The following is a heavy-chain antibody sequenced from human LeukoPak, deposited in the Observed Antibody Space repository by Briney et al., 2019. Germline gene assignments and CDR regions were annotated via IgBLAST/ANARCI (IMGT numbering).Heavy chain of an antibody. CDR1: GGTFSSYA. Sequence: SVKVSCKASGGTFSSYAISWVRQAPGQGPEWMGRIIPILGIANYAQKFQGRVTITADKSTSTAYMELSSLRSEDTAVYYCARDHGIWFGELPPLTYYYYGMDVWGQGTTVTVSS. CDR2: IIPILGIA. CDR3: ARDHGIWFGELPPLTYYYYGMDV. D-gene: IGHD3-10*01. V-gene: IGHV1-69*04. J-gene: IGHJ6*02.